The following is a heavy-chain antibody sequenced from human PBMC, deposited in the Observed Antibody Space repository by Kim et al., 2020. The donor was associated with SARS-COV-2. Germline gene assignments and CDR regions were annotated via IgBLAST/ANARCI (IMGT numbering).Heavy chain of an antibody. J-gene: IGHJ3*02. D-gene: IGHD3-10*01. Sequence: SETLSLTCAVYGGSFSDHYWSWIRQSPGKGLEWIGEIDHTGSTNYSPSLESRVTLSIDTSKSQFSLKVNSVTAADTAMYYCAREKRGPTMFGLIVIYDAFDIWSQGTRVSVSS. V-gene: IGHV4-34*01. CDR3: AREKRGPTMFGLIVIYDAFDI. CDR1: GGSFSDHY. CDR2: IDHTGST.